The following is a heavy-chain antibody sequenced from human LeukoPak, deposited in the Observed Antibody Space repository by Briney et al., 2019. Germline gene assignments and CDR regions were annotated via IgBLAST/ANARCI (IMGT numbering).Heavy chain of an antibody. D-gene: IGHD3-10*01. CDR3: ARDQYYYGSVPTD. V-gene: IGHV4-59*01. CDR1: GGSISSYY. Sequence: SETLSLTCTVSGGSISSYYWSWIRQPPGKGLEWIGYIYYSGSTNYNPSLKSRVAISVDTSKNQFSLKLSSVTAADTAVYYCARDQYYYGSVPTDWGQGTLVTVSS. CDR2: IYYSGST. J-gene: IGHJ4*02.